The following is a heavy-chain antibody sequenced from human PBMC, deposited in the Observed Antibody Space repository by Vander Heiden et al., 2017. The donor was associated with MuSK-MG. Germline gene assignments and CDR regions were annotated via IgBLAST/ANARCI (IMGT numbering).Heavy chain of an antibody. Sequence: QLQLQESGPGLVKPSETLSLTCTVSGGSISSSSYYWGWLRQPPGKGLEWIGSIYYSGVTYYKPSLKSRVTISVDTSKNQFSLKLSSVTAADTAVYYCAKYYDDSGYYFTWGQGTLVTVS. CDR3: AKYYDDSGYYFT. D-gene: IGHD3-22*01. J-gene: IGHJ1*01. CDR2: IYYSGVT. CDR1: GGSISSSSYY. V-gene: IGHV4-39*07.